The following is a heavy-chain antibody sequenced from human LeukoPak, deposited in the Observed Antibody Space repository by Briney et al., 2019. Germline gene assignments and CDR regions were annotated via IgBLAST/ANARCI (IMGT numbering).Heavy chain of an antibody. CDR1: NYTFSSLGSGNSFISFA. Sequence: GASVKVSCKASNYTFSSLGSGNSFISFAISWVRQAPGQGLEWMGWISAYYGTTNYAQKFKGRVTMTTDTSTSTVYMELRSLRSDDTAVYYCAKDRYGDYEAPFHYYMDAWGRGTTVTVSS. D-gene: IGHD5-12*01. J-gene: IGHJ6*03. CDR2: ISAYYGTT. CDR3: AKDRYGDYEAPFHYYMDA. V-gene: IGHV1-18*01.